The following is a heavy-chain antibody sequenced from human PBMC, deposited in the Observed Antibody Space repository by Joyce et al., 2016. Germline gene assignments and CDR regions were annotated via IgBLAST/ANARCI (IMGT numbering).Heavy chain of an antibody. CDR1: GYTFTAYF. J-gene: IGHJ5*02. D-gene: IGHD2-15*01. CDR3: ARDPQDYCIGDSCYSGRFDP. V-gene: IGHV1-46*01. CDR2: INPGGGST. Sequence: QVQLLQSGAEVKEPGASVRVSCKASGYTFTAYFVHWLRQAPGQGPEGMGIINPGGGSTRDEQKFQGRVSVTRDTSTSTVYMDLSSLISEDTAVYYCARDPQDYCIGDSCYSGRFDPWGQGTLVTVSS.